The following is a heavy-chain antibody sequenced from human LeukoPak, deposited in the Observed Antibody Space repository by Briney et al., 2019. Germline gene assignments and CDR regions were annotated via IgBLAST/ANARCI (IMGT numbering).Heavy chain of an antibody. J-gene: IGHJ3*02. V-gene: IGHV1-2*06. Sequence: GASVKVSCKASGYTFTGYYIHWVRQAPGQGLEWMGRINPTSGGTNYAQKFRGRVTMTRDTSISTAYMELSSLRSEDTAVYYCAREWNYHNDAFDIWGQGTMVTVSS. CDR2: INPTSGGT. D-gene: IGHD1-7*01. CDR1: GYTFTGYY. CDR3: AREWNYHNDAFDI.